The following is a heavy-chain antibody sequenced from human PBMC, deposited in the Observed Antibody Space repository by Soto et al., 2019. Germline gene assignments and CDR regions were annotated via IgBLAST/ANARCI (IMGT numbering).Heavy chain of an antibody. CDR3: ARFRSWDSSGYYYWYFDL. V-gene: IGHV3-48*03. J-gene: IGHJ2*01. Sequence: PGGSLRLSCAASGFTFSSYEMNWVRQAPGKGLEWVSYISSSGSTIYYADSVKGRFTISRDNAKNSLYLQMNSLRAEDTAVYYCARFRSWDSSGYYYWYFDLWGRGTLVTVSS. D-gene: IGHD3-22*01. CDR2: ISSSGSTI. CDR1: GFTFSSYE.